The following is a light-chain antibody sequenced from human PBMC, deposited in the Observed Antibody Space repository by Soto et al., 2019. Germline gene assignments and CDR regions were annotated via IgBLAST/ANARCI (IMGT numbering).Light chain of an antibody. J-gene: IGKJ4*01. CDR1: QGVLYSSKNKNY. CDR3: QQYYSTPLT. CDR2: WAS. Sequence: DIVMIQSPDSLAVSLGERATINCKSSQGVLYSSKNKNYLAWYQQKPGQPPRLLIYWASTRESGVPDRFSGSGSGTDFTLTISSLQAEDVAVYYCQQYYSTPLTFGGGTKVDIK. V-gene: IGKV4-1*01.